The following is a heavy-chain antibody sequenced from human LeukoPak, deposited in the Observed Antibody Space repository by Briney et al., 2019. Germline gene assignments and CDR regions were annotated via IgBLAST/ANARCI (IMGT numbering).Heavy chain of an antibody. D-gene: IGHD6-19*01. Sequence: ASVKVSCKPSGYAFTSYYIHWLRQAPGQGLEWMGWINPNTGATNAQRFQGRVTMTRDTSINTAYMELSTLTSDDTGVYYCARDRVGSGWPRPYYFEKWGQGTLVTVSS. V-gene: IGHV1-2*02. CDR3: ARDRVGSGWPRPYYFEK. CDR2: INPNTGAT. J-gene: IGHJ4*02. CDR1: GYAFTSYY.